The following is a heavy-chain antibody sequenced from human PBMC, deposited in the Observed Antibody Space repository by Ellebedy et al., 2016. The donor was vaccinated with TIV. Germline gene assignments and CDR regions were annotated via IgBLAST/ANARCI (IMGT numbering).Heavy chain of an antibody. J-gene: IGHJ4*02. V-gene: IGHV1-8*01. D-gene: IGHD1-26*01. CDR2: MNPNSGNT. CDR1: GYTFTSYD. Sequence: AASVKVSCKASGYTFTSYDINWVRQATGQGLEWMGWMNPNSGNTGYAQKFQGRVTMTRDTSMSTVYMELSSLRSEDTAVYYCARVGRSGSYYRENWGQGTLVTVSS. CDR3: ARVGRSGSYYREN.